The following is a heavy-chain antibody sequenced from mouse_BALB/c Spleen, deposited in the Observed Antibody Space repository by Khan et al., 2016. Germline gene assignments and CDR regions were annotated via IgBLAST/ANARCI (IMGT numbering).Heavy chain of an antibody. CDR1: GYTFTNYG. V-gene: IGHV9-1*02. CDR2: RKTYTGEA. D-gene: IGHD6-1*01. J-gene: IGHJ4*01. Sequence: QIQLVQSGPELKKPGETVKISCKASGYTFTNYGMNWVKQAPGKGLKWKGWRKTYTGEATYVDDFKGRFAFSLETSASTAYLQINNLKNEDMATYFCARRRQLDLYYAMDYLGQGTSVTVSS. CDR3: ARRRQLDLYYAMDY.